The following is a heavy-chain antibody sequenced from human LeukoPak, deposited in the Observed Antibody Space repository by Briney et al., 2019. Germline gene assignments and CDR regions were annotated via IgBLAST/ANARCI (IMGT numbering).Heavy chain of an antibody. V-gene: IGHV1-69*01. CDR1: GGTFSSYA. Sequence: SVKVSCKASGGTFSSYAISWVRQAPGQGLEWMGGIIPIFGTANYAQKFQGRVTITADEYTSTAYMKLSSLRSEDTAVYYCARDGYSGYQGGPGFDYWGQGTLVTVSS. D-gene: IGHD5-12*01. J-gene: IGHJ4*02. CDR3: ARDGYSGYQGGPGFDY. CDR2: IIPIFGTA.